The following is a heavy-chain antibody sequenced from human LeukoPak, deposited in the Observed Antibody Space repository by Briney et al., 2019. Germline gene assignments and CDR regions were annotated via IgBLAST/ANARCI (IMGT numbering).Heavy chain of an antibody. CDR2: IYSSGSA. CDR3: ARDGNGSRAFDY. V-gene: IGHV4-4*07. D-gene: IGHD2-15*01. Sequence: SETLSLTCTVSGGSISSYYWSWIGHPAGKGLEWIGRIYSSGSANHNPSLRSRVTFSVDKSNNQFSLNLTSVSAADTAVYYCARDGNGSRAFDYWGQGTLVTVSS. J-gene: IGHJ4*02. CDR1: GGSISSYY.